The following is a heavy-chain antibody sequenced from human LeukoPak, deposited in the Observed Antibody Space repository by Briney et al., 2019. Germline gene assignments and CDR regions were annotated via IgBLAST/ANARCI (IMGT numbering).Heavy chain of an antibody. CDR3: TTVGYDFWSGYYSDY. Sequence: GGSLRLSCAASGFTFSNAWMNWVRQAPGKGLEWVGRIKSKTDGGTTDYAATVKGRFTISRDDSKNTLYLQMNSLKTEDTAVYYCTTVGYDFWSGYYSDYWGQGTLVTVSS. CDR2: IKSKTDGGTT. J-gene: IGHJ4*02. D-gene: IGHD3-3*01. CDR1: GFTFSNAW. V-gene: IGHV3-15*07.